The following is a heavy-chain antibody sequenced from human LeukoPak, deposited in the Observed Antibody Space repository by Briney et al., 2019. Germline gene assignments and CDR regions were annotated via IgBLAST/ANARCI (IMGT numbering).Heavy chain of an antibody. Sequence: GGSLRLSCAASGFTFSSYAMHWVRQAPGKGLEWVAVISYDGSNKYYADSVKGRFTISRDNSKNTLYLQMNSLRAEDTAVYYCAKHRSVVAVAGTDYWGQGTLVTVSS. CDR3: AKHRSVVAVAGTDY. J-gene: IGHJ4*02. V-gene: IGHV3-30*04. CDR2: ISYDGSNK. D-gene: IGHD6-19*01. CDR1: GFTFSSYA.